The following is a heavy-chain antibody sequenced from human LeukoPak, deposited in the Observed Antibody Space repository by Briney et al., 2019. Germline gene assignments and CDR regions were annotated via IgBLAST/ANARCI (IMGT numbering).Heavy chain of an antibody. Sequence: ASVKVSCKPSVYTFTGYYMHWVRQAPAQGLEWMGWINPNSGGTTYEQSFQGRVIMTRDTSINKASMELSRLRSDDGAVYYCARMAGSYGMDVWGQGTTVTVSS. CDR2: INPNSGGT. J-gene: IGHJ6*02. D-gene: IGHD6-19*01. CDR3: ARMAGSYGMDV. V-gene: IGHV1-2*02. CDR1: VYTFTGYY.